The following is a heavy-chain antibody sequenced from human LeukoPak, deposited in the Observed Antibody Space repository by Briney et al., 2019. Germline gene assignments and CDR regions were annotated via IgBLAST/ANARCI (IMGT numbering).Heavy chain of an antibody. D-gene: IGHD2-8*01. CDR2: ITTSNGNT. CDR3: GRVINGFIDY. J-gene: IGHJ4*02. Sequence: GASVKVSCKASGYTFISYVISWVRQAPGQGLEWMGWITTSNGNTNYAQKFQGKFTMTTDTSTSTAYMELNSLRSDDTAVYYCGRVINGFIDYWGQGTLVSVSS. CDR1: GYTFISYV. V-gene: IGHV1-18*01.